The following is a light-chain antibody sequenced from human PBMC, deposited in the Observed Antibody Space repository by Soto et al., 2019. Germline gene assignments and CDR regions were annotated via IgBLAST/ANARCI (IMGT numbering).Light chain of an antibody. CDR2: DVT. CDR1: QDIDKY. J-gene: IGKJ5*01. Sequence: DVQMTQSPSSLSASVGDRVTITCQASQDIDKYLNWYQQKPGKAPKLLIDDVTNLETGVPSRFSGSGSGTHFTFTIGSLQPEDIATYYCQQYYYLPITFGQGTRLEIK. V-gene: IGKV1-33*01. CDR3: QQYYYLPIT.